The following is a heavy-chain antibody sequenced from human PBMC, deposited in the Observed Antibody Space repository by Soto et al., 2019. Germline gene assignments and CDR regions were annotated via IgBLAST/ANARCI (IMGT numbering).Heavy chain of an antibody. J-gene: IGHJ4*02. V-gene: IGHV1-24*01. CDR1: GYTLTELS. D-gene: IGHD3-22*01. Sequence: ASVKVSCKVSGYTLTELSMHWVRQAPGKGLEWMGGFDPEDGETIYAQKFQGRVTMTEDTSTDTAYMELSSLRSEDTAVYYCAIRLNPGRYYDSSGYYGDYFDYWGQGTLVPVSS. CDR3: AIRLNPGRYYDSSGYYGDYFDY. CDR2: FDPEDGET.